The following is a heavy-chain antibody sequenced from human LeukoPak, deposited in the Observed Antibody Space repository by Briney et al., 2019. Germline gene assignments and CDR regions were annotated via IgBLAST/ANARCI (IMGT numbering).Heavy chain of an antibody. J-gene: IGHJ6*02. V-gene: IGHV3-13*04. CDR3: ARDRSGVRGVIPSGMDV. Sequence: GRSLRLSCAASGFTFSSYDMHWVRQATGKGLEWVSAIGTAGDTYYPGSVKGRFTISRENAKNSLYLQMNSLRAGDTAVYYCARDRSGVRGVIPSGMDVWGQGTTVTVSS. CDR2: IGTAGDT. D-gene: IGHD3-10*01. CDR1: GFTFSSYD.